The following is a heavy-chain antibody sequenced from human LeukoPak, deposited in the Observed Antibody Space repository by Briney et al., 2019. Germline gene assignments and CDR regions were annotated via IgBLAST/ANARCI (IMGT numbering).Heavy chain of an antibody. Sequence: SVKVSCKASGGTFSSYAISWVRQAPGQGLEWMGGIIPIFGTANYAQKFQGRVTITTDESTSTAYMELSSLRSEDTAVYYCAREKYDSSGYYSLCFDYSGQGTLVTVSS. D-gene: IGHD3-22*01. CDR2: IIPIFGTA. CDR3: AREKYDSSGYYSLCFDY. CDR1: GGTFSSYA. V-gene: IGHV1-69*05. J-gene: IGHJ4*02.